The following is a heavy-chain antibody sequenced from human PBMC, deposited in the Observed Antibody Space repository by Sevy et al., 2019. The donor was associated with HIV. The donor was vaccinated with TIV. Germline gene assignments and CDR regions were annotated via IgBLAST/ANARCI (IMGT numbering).Heavy chain of an antibody. Sequence: GGSLRLSCAASGFTFSTYTMNWVRQAPGKGLEWVFSISFSNNYIYYTDSVKGRFTISRDNSKNSVYLEMNSLRAEDTAVYYCARPYGSGSWEAFDLWGQGTLVTVSS. V-gene: IGHV3-21*01. CDR2: ISFSNNYI. CDR3: ARPYGSGSWEAFDL. D-gene: IGHD3-10*01. CDR1: GFTFSTYT. J-gene: IGHJ3*01.